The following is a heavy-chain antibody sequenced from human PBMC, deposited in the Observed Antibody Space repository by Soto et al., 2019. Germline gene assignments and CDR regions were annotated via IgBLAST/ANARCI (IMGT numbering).Heavy chain of an antibody. V-gene: IGHV2-5*02. CDR3: VHTPQSITAAIGFRFDY. CDR1: GFSLTTTAVG. D-gene: IGHD6-13*01. Sequence: GSGPTLVNPTQTLTVTCSFSGFSLTTTAVGVGWIRQPPGKALEWLAPLYWDDDKAYSPSLKNRVAITRDTSKNQVVLTLTNVGPVDTATYYCVHTPQSITAAIGFRFDYWGQGALVTVSS. J-gene: IGHJ4*02. CDR2: LYWDDDK.